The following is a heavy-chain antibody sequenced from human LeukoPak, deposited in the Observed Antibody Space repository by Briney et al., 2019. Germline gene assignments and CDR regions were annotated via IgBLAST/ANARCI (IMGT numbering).Heavy chain of an antibody. Sequence: GSLRLSCTASGFTFSDYFMSWIRQPPGKGLKWIGYIYYSGSTNYNPSLKSRVTISVDTSKNQFSLKLSSVTAADTAVYYCARDIGSGSSTSDYWGQGTLVTVSS. V-gene: IGHV4-59*01. CDR1: GFTFSDYF. CDR2: IYYSGST. CDR3: ARDIGSGSSTSDY. D-gene: IGHD3-10*01. J-gene: IGHJ4*02.